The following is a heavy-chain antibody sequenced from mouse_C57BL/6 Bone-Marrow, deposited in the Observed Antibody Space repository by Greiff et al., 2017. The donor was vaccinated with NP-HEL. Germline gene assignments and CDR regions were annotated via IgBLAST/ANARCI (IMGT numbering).Heavy chain of an antibody. CDR3: ARLSIYYDYWYFDV. Sequence: EVQLQQSGGDLVKPGGSLKLSCAASGFTFSSYGMSWVRQTPDKRLEWVATISSGGSYTYYPDSVKGRFTSSRDNAKNTLYLQMSSLKSEDTAMYYCARLSIYYDYWYFDVWGTGTTVTVSS. V-gene: IGHV5-6*01. D-gene: IGHD2-4*01. CDR1: GFTFSSYG. CDR2: ISSGGSYT. J-gene: IGHJ1*03.